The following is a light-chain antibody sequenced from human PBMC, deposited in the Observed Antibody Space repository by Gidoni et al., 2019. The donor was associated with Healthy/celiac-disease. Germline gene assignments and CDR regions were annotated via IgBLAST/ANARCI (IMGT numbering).Light chain of an antibody. J-gene: IGKJ4*01. V-gene: IGKV1-33*01. Sequence: DIQMTQSPSSLSASVGDRVTITCQASQDISNYLNWYQQKPGKAPTHLIYDASNLETGVPSRFSGSGSGTDFTFTISSLQPEDIATYYCQQYDNLPLTFGGGTKVEIK. CDR1: QDISNY. CDR2: DAS. CDR3: QQYDNLPLT.